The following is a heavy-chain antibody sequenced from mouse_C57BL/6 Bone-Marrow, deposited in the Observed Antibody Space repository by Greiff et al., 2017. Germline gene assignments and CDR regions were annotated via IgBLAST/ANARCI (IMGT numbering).Heavy chain of an antibody. J-gene: IGHJ2*01. V-gene: IGHV3-8*01. CDR1: GYSITSDY. CDR3: AIYCNSGFYSYYFDY. Sequence: EVQVVESGPGLAKPSQTLSLTCSVTGYSITSDYWNWIRKFPGNKLEYMGYISYSGSTYYNPSLKSRISITRDTSKNQYYLQLNSVTTEDTATYXCAIYCNSGFYSYYFDYWGQGTTLTVSS. CDR2: ISYSGST. D-gene: IGHD2-1*01.